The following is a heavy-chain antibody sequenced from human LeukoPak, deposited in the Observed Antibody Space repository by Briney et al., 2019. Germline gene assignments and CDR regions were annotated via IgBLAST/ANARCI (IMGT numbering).Heavy chain of an antibody. CDR3: TRGAGWLIDY. J-gene: IGHJ4*02. Sequence: SETLSLTCTVSDDSISDYYRGWVRQPPGKGLEWIGYFYNSGRSTYNPSLKSRVTISADTSKNHFSLKLNSVTTADTAVYYCTRGAGWLIDYWGQGILVTVSS. D-gene: IGHD3-16*01. CDR1: DDSISDYY. CDR2: FYNSGRS. V-gene: IGHV4-59*01.